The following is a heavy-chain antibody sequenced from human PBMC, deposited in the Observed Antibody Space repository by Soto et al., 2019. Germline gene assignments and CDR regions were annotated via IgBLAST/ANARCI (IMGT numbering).Heavy chain of an antibody. CDR2: VSSDGSNK. J-gene: IGHJ5*02. D-gene: IGHD2-2*01. V-gene: IGHV3-30*18. CDR1: GFSFSKYG. Sequence: GGSLRLSCAASGFSFSKYGMHWVRQAPGKGLEWVASVSSDGSNKYYADSVKGRFTISRDNSKSTLYLQVDSLRGDDTAVYYCAKDRVIQLLPIWPDPWGQGTLVTVSS. CDR3: AKDRVIQLLPIWPDP.